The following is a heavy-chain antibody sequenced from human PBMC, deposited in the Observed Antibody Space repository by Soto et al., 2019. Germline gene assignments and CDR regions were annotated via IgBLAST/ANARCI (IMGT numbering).Heavy chain of an antibody. CDR2: ISVYNGHT. Sequence: QVHLMQSGAEVKSPGASVRVSCKASGYTFSSYGVSWVRQAPGQGLECMGWISVYNGHTNYAQKFQGRVTMTTDTCTSTAYMELRSLRAADTAVYFCARCDFGDYVPPLDPWGQGTLFTVSA. V-gene: IGHV1-18*01. CDR1: GYTFSSYG. CDR3: ARCDFGDYVPPLDP. D-gene: IGHD4-17*01. J-gene: IGHJ5*02.